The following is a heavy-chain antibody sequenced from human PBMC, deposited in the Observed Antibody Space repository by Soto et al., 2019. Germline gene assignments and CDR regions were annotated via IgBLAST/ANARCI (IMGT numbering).Heavy chain of an antibody. V-gene: IGHV3-64D*06. CDR2: ISTNGGST. D-gene: IGHD3-22*01. Sequence: GSLRLSCSASGFTFSSYAMHWVRQAPGKGLEYVSSISTNGGSTHYADSVKGRFTISRDNSKNTQYLQMSSLRADDTAVYYCVKGEYYYDSSGYYPFDYWGQGTPVTVSS. J-gene: IGHJ4*02. CDR3: VKGEYYYDSSGYYPFDY. CDR1: GFTFSSYA.